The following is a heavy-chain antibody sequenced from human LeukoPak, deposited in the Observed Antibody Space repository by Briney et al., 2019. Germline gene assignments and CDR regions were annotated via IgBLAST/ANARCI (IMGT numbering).Heavy chain of an antibody. V-gene: IGHV1-69*06. CDR3: ARGGISIFGVVIYMDV. Sequence: SVKVSCKASGGTFSSYAISWVRQAPGQGLEWMGGIIPIFGTANYAQKFQGRVTITADKSTSTAYMELSSLRSEDTAVYYCARGGISIFGVVIYMDVWGKGTTVTVSS. J-gene: IGHJ6*03. CDR2: IIPIFGTA. CDR1: GGTFSSYA. D-gene: IGHD3-3*01.